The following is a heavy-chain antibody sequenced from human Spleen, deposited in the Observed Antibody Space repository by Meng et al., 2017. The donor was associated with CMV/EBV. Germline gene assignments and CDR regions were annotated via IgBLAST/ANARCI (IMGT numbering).Heavy chain of an antibody. CDR3: AKLKGVDTAVVPPS. Sequence: GESLKISCAASGFTFSSYAMHWVRQAPGKGLEWVAVISYDGSNKYYADSVKGRFTISRDNSKNTLYLQMNSLRAEDTAVYFCAKLKGVDTAVVPPSWGQGTLVTVSS. V-gene: IGHV3-30*04. CDR2: ISYDGSNK. J-gene: IGHJ4*02. D-gene: IGHD5-18*01. CDR1: GFTFSSYA.